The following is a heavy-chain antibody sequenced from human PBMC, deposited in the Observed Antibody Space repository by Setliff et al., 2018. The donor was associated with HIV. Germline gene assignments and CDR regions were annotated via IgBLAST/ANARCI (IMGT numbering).Heavy chain of an antibody. CDR1: GGSIITSNYY. J-gene: IGHJ4*02. CDR2: IYSSGST. D-gene: IGHD3-10*01. CDR3: ARGAPYGSGRHRRNS. V-gene: IGHV4-39*07. Sequence: SETLSLTCSVSGGSIITSNYYWGWIRQPPGKGLEWIGSIYSSGSTYYNPSLKSRVTISVDTSRDQFSLKLSSVTAADTAVYYCARGAPYGSGRHRRNSWGQGTLVTVSS.